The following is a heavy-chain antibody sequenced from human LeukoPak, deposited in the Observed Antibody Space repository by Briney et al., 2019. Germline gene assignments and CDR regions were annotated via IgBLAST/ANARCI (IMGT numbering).Heavy chain of an antibody. Sequence: GGSLRLSCAASGFTFNDYEVTWVRQAPGKGLEWILYISSSGSITSHAVSVKGRFTISRDNAKNSLYLQMNSLRAEDTAVYYCAELGITMIGGVWGKGTTVTISS. J-gene: IGHJ6*04. CDR3: AELGITMIGGV. D-gene: IGHD3-10*02. V-gene: IGHV3-48*03. CDR2: ISSSGSIT. CDR1: GFTFNDYE.